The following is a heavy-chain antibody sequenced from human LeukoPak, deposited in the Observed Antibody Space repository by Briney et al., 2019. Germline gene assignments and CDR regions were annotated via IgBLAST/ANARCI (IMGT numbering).Heavy chain of an antibody. CDR3: ARPDGSGSFYRSDY. CDR2: IKHDGSEK. D-gene: IGHD3-10*01. J-gene: IGHJ4*02. CDR1: GFTFSSSA. Sequence: PGGSLRLSCAASGFTFSSSAMSWVRQAPGKGLEWVANIKHDGSEKYFVDSVKGRFTISRDNAKNSLYLQLNSLRAEDTAVYYCARPDGSGSFYRSDYWGQGSLVTVSS. V-gene: IGHV3-7*01.